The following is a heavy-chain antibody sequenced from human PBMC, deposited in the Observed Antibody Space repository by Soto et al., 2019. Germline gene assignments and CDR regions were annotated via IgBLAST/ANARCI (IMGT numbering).Heavy chain of an antibody. Sequence: SETLSLTCTVSGDSISSSDYYWGWIRQPPGKGLEWIGYIYYSGSTNYTPSLKSRVTISVDTSKNQFSLKLSSVTAADTAVYYCARGPAGIDSGYNYYYYMDVWGKGTTVTVSS. CDR3: ARGPAGIDSGYNYYYYMDV. V-gene: IGHV4-39*07. D-gene: IGHD5-12*01. CDR2: IYYSGST. J-gene: IGHJ6*03. CDR1: GDSISSSDYY.